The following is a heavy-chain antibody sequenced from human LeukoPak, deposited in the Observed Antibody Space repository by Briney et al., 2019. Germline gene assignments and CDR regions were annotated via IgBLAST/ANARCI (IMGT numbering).Heavy chain of an antibody. CDR3: ARDAGSGWYRDY. CDR1: GFPFSSYS. CDR2: IKQDGSEK. D-gene: IGHD6-19*01. Sequence: GGSLRLSCAASGFPFSSYSMNWVRQAPGKGVEWVANIKQDGSEKYYVDSVKGRFTISRDNAKNSLYLQMNSLRAEDTAVYYCARDAGSGWYRDYWGQGTLVTVSS. J-gene: IGHJ4*02. V-gene: IGHV3-7*01.